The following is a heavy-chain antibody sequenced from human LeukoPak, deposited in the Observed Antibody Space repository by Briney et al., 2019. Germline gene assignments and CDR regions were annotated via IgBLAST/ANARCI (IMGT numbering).Heavy chain of an antibody. V-gene: IGHV4-59*01. Sequence: SETLSLTCTVSGDSIRSYYWSWIRQPPGKGLEWIGYLYYSGSTNYNPSLKSRVTISVDTSKNQFSLKLSSVTAADTAVYYCARVVTDYGDWYFDLWGRGTLVTVSS. J-gene: IGHJ2*01. CDR3: ARVVTDYGDWYFDL. CDR2: LYYSGST. D-gene: IGHD4-17*01. CDR1: GDSIRSYY.